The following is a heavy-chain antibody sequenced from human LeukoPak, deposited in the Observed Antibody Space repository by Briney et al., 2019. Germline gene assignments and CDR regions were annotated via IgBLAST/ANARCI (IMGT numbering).Heavy chain of an antibody. Sequence: SETLSLTCTVSGGSISGSSYYWGWIRQPPGKGLEWIGSIYYSGSTYYNPSLKSRVTISVDTSKNQFSLRLSSVTAADAAVYYRARSTWNYAWFDPWGQGTLVTVSS. D-gene: IGHD1-7*01. CDR2: IYYSGST. V-gene: IGHV4-39*01. CDR1: GGSISGSSYY. CDR3: ARSTWNYAWFDP. J-gene: IGHJ5*02.